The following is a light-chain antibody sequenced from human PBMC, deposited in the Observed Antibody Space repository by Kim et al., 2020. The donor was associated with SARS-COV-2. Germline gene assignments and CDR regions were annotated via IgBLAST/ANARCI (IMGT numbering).Light chain of an antibody. Sequence: EIMLTQSPGTLSLSPGERATLSCRASQSVSSSYLAWYQQKPGQAPRLLIYGESSRATGIPDRFSGSGSGTDFTLTISRLEPEDFAVYYCQQYGSSPWTFGQGTKVDIK. CDR3: QQYGSSPWT. J-gene: IGKJ1*01. V-gene: IGKV3-20*01. CDR1: QSVSSSY. CDR2: GES.